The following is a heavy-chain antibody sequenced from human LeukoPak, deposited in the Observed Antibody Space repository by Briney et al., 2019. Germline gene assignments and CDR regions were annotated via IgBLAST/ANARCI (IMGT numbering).Heavy chain of an antibody. CDR1: GLTFDMYW. CDR3: AKGRDDMDV. J-gene: IGHJ6*04. V-gene: IGHV3-30*18. CDR2: TSYDGSDK. Sequence: GGSLRLSCAASGLTFDMYWLTWVRQAPGKGLEWVAATSYDGSDKYYADSVKGRFTISRDNSKNTLFLQMNSLRDEDTAVYYCAKGRDDMDVWGKGTTVTVSS.